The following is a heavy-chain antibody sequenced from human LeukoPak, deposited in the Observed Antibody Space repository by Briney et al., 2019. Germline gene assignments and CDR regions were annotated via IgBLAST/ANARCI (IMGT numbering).Heavy chain of an antibody. J-gene: IGHJ4*02. V-gene: IGHV3-74*01. Sequence: PGGSLRLSCAASGFTFSSYWMHGVRQAPGKGLVWVSRINSDGSTNYADSVKGRFTISRDNAKNTLYLQMNSLRAEDMAVYYCARGTVTHYFDYWGQGALVTVSS. CDR1: GFTFSSYW. CDR2: INSDGST. CDR3: ARGTVTHYFDY. D-gene: IGHD4-11*01.